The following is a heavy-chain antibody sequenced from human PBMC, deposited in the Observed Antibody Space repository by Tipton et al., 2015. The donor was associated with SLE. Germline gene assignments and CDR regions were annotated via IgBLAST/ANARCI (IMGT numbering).Heavy chain of an antibody. J-gene: IGHJ3*02. CDR3: ARGRYDRRSGPYDVFDM. CDR2: IDWKAGNT. Sequence: GSLRLSCAASGFTFDGFVVSWVRQAPGKGLQWVAGIDWKAGNTGYADSVKGRFTISRDNAKNSLYLQMNSLRAEDTAVYYCARGRYDRRSGPYDVFDMWGQGTMVTVSS. CDR1: GFTFDGFV. D-gene: IGHD3-22*01. V-gene: IGHV3-20*04.